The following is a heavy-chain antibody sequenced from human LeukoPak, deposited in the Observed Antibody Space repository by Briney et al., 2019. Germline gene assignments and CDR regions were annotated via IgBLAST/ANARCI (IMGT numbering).Heavy chain of an antibody. D-gene: IGHD3-16*01. CDR1: GFSFSSYA. Sequence: GGSLRLSCAASGFSFSSYAMTWARQDPVKGLEWVSAISGDGTRTYYADSVKGRFTISRDNSKNTLYLEMSSLRVEDTAIYYCAKWPEGAMDYFDYWGQGTLVTVSS. V-gene: IGHV3-23*01. J-gene: IGHJ4*02. CDR2: ISGDGTRT. CDR3: AKWPEGAMDYFDY.